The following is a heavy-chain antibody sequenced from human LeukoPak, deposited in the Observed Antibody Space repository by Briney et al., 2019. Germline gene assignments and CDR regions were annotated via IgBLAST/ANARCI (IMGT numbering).Heavy chain of an antibody. Sequence: GGSLRLSCAASGFTFSDYYMSWIRQAPGKGLEWVSYISSSSSYTNYADSVKGRFTTSRDNAKNSLYLQMNSLRAEDTAVYYCARVEGDCSSTSCYLFDYWGQGTLVTVSS. CDR1: GFTFSDYY. CDR2: ISSSSSYT. V-gene: IGHV3-11*06. D-gene: IGHD2-2*01. CDR3: ARVEGDCSSTSCYLFDY. J-gene: IGHJ4*02.